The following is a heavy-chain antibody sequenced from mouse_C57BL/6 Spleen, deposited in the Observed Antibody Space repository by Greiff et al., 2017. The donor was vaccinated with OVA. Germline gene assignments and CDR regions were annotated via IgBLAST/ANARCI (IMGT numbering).Heavy chain of an antibody. V-gene: IGHV5-4*01. D-gene: IGHD1-1*01. Sequence: EVMLVESGGGLVKPGGSLKLSCAASGFTFSSYAMSWVRQTPEKRLEWVATISDGGSYTYYPDNVKGRFTISRDNAKNNLYLQMSHLKSGDTAIYYCAREGDGSSPRYFDVWGTGTTVTVSS. CDR2: ISDGGSYT. CDR3: AREGDGSSPRYFDV. CDR1: GFTFSSYA. J-gene: IGHJ1*03.